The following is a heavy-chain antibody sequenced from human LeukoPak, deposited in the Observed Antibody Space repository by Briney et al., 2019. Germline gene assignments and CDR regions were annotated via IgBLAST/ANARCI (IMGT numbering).Heavy chain of an antibody. CDR1: GGTFSSYA. CDR2: INPNSGGT. J-gene: IGHJ4*02. CDR3: ARGEPARDGRIDY. D-gene: IGHD5-24*01. V-gene: IGHV1-2*02. Sequence: GASVKVSCKASGGTFSSYAISWVRQAPGQGLEWMGWINPNSGGTNYAQKFQGRVTMTRDTSISTAYMELSRLRSDDTAVYYCARGEPARDGRIDYWGQGTLVTVSS.